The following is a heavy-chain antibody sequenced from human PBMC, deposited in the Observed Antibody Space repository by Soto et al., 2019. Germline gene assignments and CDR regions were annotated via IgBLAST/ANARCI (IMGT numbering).Heavy chain of an antibody. CDR1: GYTFINYG. V-gene: IGHV1-18*01. J-gene: IGHJ4*02. Sequence: QVQLVQSGAEVKKPGASVKVSCKASGYTFINYGISWVRQAPRQGLEWMGWITPYNGNTNYAQKLQGRVTMTTDTSTTTAYLEVRSLRSDDTAMYYCARGEGFLDYWGQGTLVTVSS. CDR3: ARGEGFLDY. D-gene: IGHD2-15*01. CDR2: ITPYNGNT.